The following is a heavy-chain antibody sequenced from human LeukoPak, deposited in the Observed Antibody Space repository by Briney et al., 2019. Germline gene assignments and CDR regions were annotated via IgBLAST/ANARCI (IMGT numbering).Heavy chain of an antibody. J-gene: IGHJ6*03. CDR3: ARSAEHCNNGVCFTDYYMDV. D-gene: IGHD2-8*01. CDR2: INPNSGDT. V-gene: IGHV1-2*06. Sequence: ASVKVSCKASGYTFICSYIHWVRQAPGQGLDWMGRINPNSGDTNYAQKFQGRVTMTRDTSISTAYMELSSLTSDDTAVYFCARSAEHCNNGVCFTDYYMDVWGKGTTVTVSS. CDR1: GYTFICSY.